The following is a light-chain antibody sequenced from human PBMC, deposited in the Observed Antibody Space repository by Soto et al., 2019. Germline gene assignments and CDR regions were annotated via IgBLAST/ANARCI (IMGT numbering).Light chain of an antibody. Sequence: EIVLTQSPGTLSLSPGERATLSCRASQSVSSAYLVWYQQKPGQAPRLLIYGASNRATGIPDRFSGNGSGTDFTLTISRLEPEDFAVYYCQQERSSPPVTFGGGTKVESK. CDR3: QQERSSPPVT. CDR1: QSVSSAY. V-gene: IGKV3-20*01. J-gene: IGKJ4*01. CDR2: GAS.